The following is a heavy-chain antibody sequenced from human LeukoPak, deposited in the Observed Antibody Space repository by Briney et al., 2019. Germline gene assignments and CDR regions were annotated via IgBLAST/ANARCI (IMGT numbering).Heavy chain of an antibody. CDR2: IYNSGTT. J-gene: IGHJ4*01. D-gene: IGHD3-10*01. CDR1: GDSISSTSYY. Sequence: SETLSLTCTVSGDSISSTSYYWDWIRQPPGKGLEWIGSIYNSGTTYYNPSLKSRVTISVDTSKNQFSLKVSSVTAADTAVYYCASRVYGLGNFNYWGQGTLVTVSS. V-gene: IGHV4-39*01. CDR3: ASRVYGLGNFNY.